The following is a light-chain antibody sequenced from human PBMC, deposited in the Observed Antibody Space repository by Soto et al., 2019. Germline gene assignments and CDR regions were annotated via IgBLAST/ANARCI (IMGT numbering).Light chain of an antibody. CDR1: QSVSGTY. Sequence: EIVLTQSPGTLSLSPGERATLSCRASQSVSGTYLAWYQQKPGQAPRLLIYGASTRATGIPDRFSGSESGTDFTLTISSLGPVDFAVYYCQQYGSSSYTFGQGTKLEIK. CDR3: QQYGSSSYT. CDR2: GAS. V-gene: IGKV3-20*01. J-gene: IGKJ2*01.